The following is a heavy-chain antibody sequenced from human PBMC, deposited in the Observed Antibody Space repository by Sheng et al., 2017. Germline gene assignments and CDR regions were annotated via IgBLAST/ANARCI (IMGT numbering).Heavy chain of an antibody. V-gene: IGHV3-23*04. D-gene: IGHD3-10*01. J-gene: IGHJ4*02. Sequence: EVQLVQSGGELVQPGGSLRLSCAASGFTFDSYPMAWVRQAPGKGLEWISSTSTSGTHAYYAESVRGRFFISRDNSQNTLYLQMSSLRAEDTAVYYCAKALRVSKLLHHFDSWGQGALVTVSS. CDR1: GFTFDSYP. CDR3: AKALRVSKLLHHFDS. CDR2: TSTSGTHA.